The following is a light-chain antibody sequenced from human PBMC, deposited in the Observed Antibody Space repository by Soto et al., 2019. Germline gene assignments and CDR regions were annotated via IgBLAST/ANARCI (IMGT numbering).Light chain of an antibody. Sequence: QSALTQPASVSGSPGQSITISCTGASSDVGAFNYVSWYQQHPGKAPKLIIYDVGNRPSGVSDRFSGSRSDNTASLTISGLRAEDEADYYCSSYATSSVMFGGGTKLTVL. J-gene: IGLJ3*02. CDR2: DVG. CDR3: SSYATSSVM. V-gene: IGLV2-14*01. CDR1: SSDVGAFNY.